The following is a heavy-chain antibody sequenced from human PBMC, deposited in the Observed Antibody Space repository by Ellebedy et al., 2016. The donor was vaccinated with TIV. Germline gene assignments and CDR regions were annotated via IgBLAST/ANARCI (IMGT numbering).Heavy chain of an antibody. Sequence: GESLKISCAASGFTFSSYAMHWVRQAPGKGLEWVANIKEDGSEKYYVESVKGRFTISRDNAKNSLYLQMNSLRAEDTAVYYCAKDFEITDVLEGAARRPWLYRNFDYWGQGTLVTVSS. V-gene: IGHV3-7*03. D-gene: IGHD6-6*01. CDR2: IKEDGSEK. CDR1: GFTFSSYA. CDR3: AKDFEITDVLEGAARRPWLYRNFDY. J-gene: IGHJ4*02.